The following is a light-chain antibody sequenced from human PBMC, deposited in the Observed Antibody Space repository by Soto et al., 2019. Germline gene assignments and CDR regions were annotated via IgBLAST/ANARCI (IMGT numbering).Light chain of an antibody. J-gene: IGKJ2*02. CDR3: QQCTNGPPCT. CDR2: DIS. CDR1: QSVSKL. Sequence: EILLTQSPATLSVSPGERATLSCRASQSVSKLLTWYQQKPGQPPSLLMYDISTRAAGIPARFSGSGSGTDFTLTISSLEPEDFAVYFCQQCTNGPPCTFGQGTKLDIK. V-gene: IGKV3-11*01.